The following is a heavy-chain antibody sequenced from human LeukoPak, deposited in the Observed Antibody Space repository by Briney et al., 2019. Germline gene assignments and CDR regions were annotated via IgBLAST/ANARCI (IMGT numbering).Heavy chain of an antibody. Sequence: SETLSVTCAVHGESFSAYFWSWIRQVPGKGLEWIGEIDHRGSSNYNPPLKSRATISVDTSKNHFSLSLTSVTAADTAVYYCATRSSTLAAARCFDDWGQGTVVTVSS. CDR2: IDHRGSS. V-gene: IGHV4-34*01. D-gene: IGHD6-6*01. CDR1: GESFSAYF. J-gene: IGHJ4*03. CDR3: ATRSSTLAAARCFDD.